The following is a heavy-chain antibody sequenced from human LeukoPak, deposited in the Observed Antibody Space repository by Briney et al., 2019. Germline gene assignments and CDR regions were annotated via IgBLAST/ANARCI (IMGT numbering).Heavy chain of an antibody. D-gene: IGHD3-10*01. CDR2: ISYDGSNE. J-gene: IGHJ4*02. CDR1: GFTFSSHG. Sequence: PGGSLRLSCAVSGFTFSSHGMHWVRQAPGKGLEWMAFISYDGSNEYYADPVKGRFTISRDNSKNTLYLQMSSLRTEDTAVYYCARGHYGSGRYYNEVVDYWGQGTLVTVSS. V-gene: IGHV3-30*19. CDR3: ARGHYGSGRYYNEVVDY.